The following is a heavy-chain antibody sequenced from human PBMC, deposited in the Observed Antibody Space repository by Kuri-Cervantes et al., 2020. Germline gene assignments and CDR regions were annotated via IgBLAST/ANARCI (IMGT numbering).Heavy chain of an antibody. V-gene: IGHV3-7*01. CDR3: ARGSIDWYTYYFDF. Sequence: GESLKISCAASGFTFSSYWMSWVRQAPGKGLEWVANIKQDGSEKYYVDSVKGRFTISRDNAKNSLYLQMNSLRAEDTAVYYCARGSIDWYTYYFDFWGQGTLVTVSS. CDR1: GFTFSSYW. CDR2: IKQDGSEK. D-gene: IGHD6-19*01. J-gene: IGHJ4*02.